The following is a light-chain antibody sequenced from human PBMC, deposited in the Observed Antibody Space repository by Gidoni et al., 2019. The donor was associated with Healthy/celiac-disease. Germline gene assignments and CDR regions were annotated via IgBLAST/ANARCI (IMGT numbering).Light chain of an antibody. CDR1: QSVSSN. J-gene: IGKJ5*01. Sequence: EIVITQSPATLSVSPGERATLSCRASQSVSSNLAWYQQKPGQAPRPLIYGASTRATGIPARFSGSGSWTEFTLTISSLQSEDFAVYYCQQYNNWPPITFGQGTRLEIK. CDR2: GAS. V-gene: IGKV3-15*01. CDR3: QQYNNWPPIT.